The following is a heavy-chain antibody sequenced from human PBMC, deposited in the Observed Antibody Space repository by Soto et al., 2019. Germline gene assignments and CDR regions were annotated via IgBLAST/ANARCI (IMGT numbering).Heavy chain of an antibody. Sequence: SETLSLTCTVSGGSISSSSYYWGWIRQPPGKGLEWIGSIYYSGSTYYNPSLKSRVTISVDTSKNQFSLKLSSVTAADTAVYYCARHFYPLGSSDYYYYGMDVWGQGTRVTVSS. CDR3: ARHFYPLGSSDYYYYGMDV. J-gene: IGHJ6*02. V-gene: IGHV4-39*01. D-gene: IGHD6-25*01. CDR2: IYYSGST. CDR1: GGSISSSSYY.